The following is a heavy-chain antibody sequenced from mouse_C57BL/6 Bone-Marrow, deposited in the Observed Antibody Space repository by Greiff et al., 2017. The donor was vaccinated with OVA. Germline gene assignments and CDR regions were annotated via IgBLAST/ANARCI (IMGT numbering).Heavy chain of an antibody. J-gene: IGHJ4*01. CDR1: GFTFSSYA. V-gene: IGHV5-4*01. CDR2: ISDGGSYT. Sequence: EVKLVESGGGLVKPGGSLKLSCAASGFTFSSYAMSWVRQTPEKRLEWVATISDGGSYTYYPDNVKVRFTISRDNAKNNLYLQMSHLKSEYTAMYYCARDGFITTAYYAMDYWGQGTSVTVSS. CDR3: ARDGFITTAYYAMDY. D-gene: IGHD1-1*01.